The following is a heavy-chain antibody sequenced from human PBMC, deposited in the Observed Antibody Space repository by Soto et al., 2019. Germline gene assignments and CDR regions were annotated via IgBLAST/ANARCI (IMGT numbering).Heavy chain of an antibody. J-gene: IGHJ4*02. CDR3: ARDKITGLFDY. D-gene: IGHD2-8*02. CDR2: INHSGST. Sequence: SETLSLTCTVSGGSISSGIYYWNWIRQPPGTGLEWIGEINHSGSTNYNPSLKSRVTISVDTSKNQFSLKLTSVTAADTAVYYCARDKITGLFDYWGQGTLVTVSS. V-gene: IGHV4-39*07. CDR1: GGSISSGIYY.